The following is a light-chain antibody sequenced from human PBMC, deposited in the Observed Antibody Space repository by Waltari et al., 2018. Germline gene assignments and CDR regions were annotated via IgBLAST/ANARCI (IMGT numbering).Light chain of an antibody. CDR1: QSIGSI. Sequence: IVLTQSPVTLSLSPGERATLSCRASQSIGSILAWYRQKPGQPPRLLIFGASERATGIPARISGSGSGTDFTLTISSLDPEDFAVYYCHQRSDWPLTFGGGTRVEIK. CDR3: HQRSDWPLT. V-gene: IGKV3-11*01. CDR2: GAS. J-gene: IGKJ4*01.